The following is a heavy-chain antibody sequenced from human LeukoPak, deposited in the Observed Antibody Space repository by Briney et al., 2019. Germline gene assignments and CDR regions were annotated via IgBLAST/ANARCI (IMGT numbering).Heavy chain of an antibody. Sequence: SETLSLTCTVSGGSISSTNYYWGWVRQPPGKGLEWIGNVYYRGITYYNPSLKSRVTISVDKSKTQFSLKLSSVTAADTAVYYCARRGYYDSSGFDYWGQGTLVTASS. CDR3: ARRGYYDSSGFDY. J-gene: IGHJ4*02. V-gene: IGHV4-39*07. D-gene: IGHD3-22*01. CDR2: VYYRGIT. CDR1: GGSISSTNYY.